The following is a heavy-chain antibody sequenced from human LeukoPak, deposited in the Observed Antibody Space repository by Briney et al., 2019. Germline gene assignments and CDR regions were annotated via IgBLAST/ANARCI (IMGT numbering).Heavy chain of an antibody. V-gene: IGHV4-34*01. CDR3: ARAVVVPAAKRGYYYYYMDV. D-gene: IGHD2-2*01. CDR1: GGSFSGYY. J-gene: IGHJ6*03. CDR2: INHSGST. Sequence: SETLSLTCAVYGGSFSGYYWSWIRQPPGKGLEWIGEINHSGSTNYNPSLKSRVTISVDTSKNQFSLKLSSVTAADTAVYYCARAVVVPAAKRGYYYYYMDVWGKGTTATVSS.